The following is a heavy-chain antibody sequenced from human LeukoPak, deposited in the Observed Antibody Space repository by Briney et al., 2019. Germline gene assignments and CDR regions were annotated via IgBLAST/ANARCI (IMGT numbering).Heavy chain of an antibody. Sequence: GGSLRLSCAASGFTFNSYAMSWVRQAPGKGLEWVSAISGSGGSTYYADSVKGRFTISRDNSKNTLYLQMNSLRAEDTAVYYCAAYVLLWFGELLNAFDIWGQGTMVTVSS. CDR3: AAYVLLWFGELLNAFDI. CDR1: GFTFNSYA. V-gene: IGHV3-23*01. CDR2: ISGSGGST. D-gene: IGHD3-10*01. J-gene: IGHJ3*02.